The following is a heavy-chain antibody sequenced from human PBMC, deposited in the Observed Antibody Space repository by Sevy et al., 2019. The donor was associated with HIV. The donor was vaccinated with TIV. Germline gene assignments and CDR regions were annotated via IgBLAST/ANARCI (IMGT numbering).Heavy chain of an antibody. CDR2: ISSSGSTI. Sequence: GGSLRLSCAASGFTFSDNYMSWIRQAPGKGLEWVSYISSSGSTIYYADSVKGRFTISRDNAKNSLYLQMNSLRAEDTAVYYCAREGKDAIYGPDAFDIWGQGTMVTVSS. V-gene: IGHV3-11*01. CDR3: AREGKDAIYGPDAFDI. J-gene: IGHJ3*02. CDR1: GFTFSDNY. D-gene: IGHD2-8*01.